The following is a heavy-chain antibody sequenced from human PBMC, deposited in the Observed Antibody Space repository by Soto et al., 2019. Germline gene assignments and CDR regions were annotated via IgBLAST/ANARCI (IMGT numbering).Heavy chain of an antibody. CDR3: ARDLGGNSGWYNYYYGMDV. CDR2: IWYDGSNK. J-gene: IGHJ6*02. Sequence: PGGSLRLSCAASGFTFSSYGMHWVRQAPGKGLEWVAVIWYDGSNKYYADSVKGRFTISRDNSKNTLYLQMTSLRAEDTAVYYCARDLGGNSGWYNYYYGMDVWGQGTTVTVSS. CDR1: GFTFSSYG. D-gene: IGHD6-19*01. V-gene: IGHV3-33*01.